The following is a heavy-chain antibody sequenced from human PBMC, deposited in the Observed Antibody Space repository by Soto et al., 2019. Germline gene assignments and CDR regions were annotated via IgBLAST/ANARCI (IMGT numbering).Heavy chain of an antibody. V-gene: IGHV4-61*08. J-gene: IGHJ6*02. CDR2: IYYSGTT. Sequence: SEILSLTCTVSGDSISSGGYYWSWIRQHPGKGLEWIGYIYYSGTTYYNPSLESRVTISVDTSKNQFSLKLNSVTAADTAVYYCARDLWGYCGTDCYPLDVWGQGTTVTVSS. CDR3: ARDLWGYCGTDCYPLDV. CDR1: GDSISSGGYY. D-gene: IGHD2-21*02.